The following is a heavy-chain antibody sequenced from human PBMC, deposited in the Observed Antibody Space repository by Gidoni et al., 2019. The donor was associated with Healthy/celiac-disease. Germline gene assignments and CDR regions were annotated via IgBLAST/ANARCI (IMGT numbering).Heavy chain of an antibody. V-gene: IGHV3-33*01. Sequence: QVQLVESVGGVVQPGRALRLSCAASGFTFSSYGMHWVRQAPGKGLEWVAVIWYDGSNKYYADSVKGRFTISRDKSKNTQYLRMNSLRAEDTDVYYWARDGDDSSSWYSDYWDQGTLVTVSS. CDR3: ARDGDDSSSWYSDY. CDR2: IWYDGSNK. CDR1: GFTFSSYG. D-gene: IGHD6-13*01. J-gene: IGHJ4*02.